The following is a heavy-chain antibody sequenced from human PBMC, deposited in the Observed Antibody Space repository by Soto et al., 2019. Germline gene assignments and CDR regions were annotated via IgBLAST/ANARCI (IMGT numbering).Heavy chain of an antibody. J-gene: IGHJ4*02. CDR2: IYRSGST. V-gene: IGHV4-30-2*01. Sequence: QLQLQESGSGLVRPSQTLSLTCAVSGGSLSSGGYSWSWIRQPPGKGLEWSGYIYRSGSTNYNPFLKSRVTIPVDRSKNQFSMKLSSVTAEDTAVYYCARDQMGTLDYWGQGTLVTVSS. D-gene: IGHD7-27*01. CDR3: ARDQMGTLDY. CDR1: GGSLSSGGYS.